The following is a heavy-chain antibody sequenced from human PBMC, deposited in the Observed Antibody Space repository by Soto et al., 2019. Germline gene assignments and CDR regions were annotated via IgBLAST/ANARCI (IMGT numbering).Heavy chain of an antibody. D-gene: IGHD2-15*01. CDR3: ARGGGTSQWFDP. CDR1: GYTFTGYY. J-gene: IGHJ5*02. Sequence: ASVKVSCKASGYTFTGYYMHWVRQAPGQGLEWMGWINPNSGGTNYAQKFQGWVTMTRDTSIRTDYMELRRLRSDDTAVYYCARGGGTSQWFDPWGPGNLVTVYS. CDR2: INPNSGGT. V-gene: IGHV1-2*04.